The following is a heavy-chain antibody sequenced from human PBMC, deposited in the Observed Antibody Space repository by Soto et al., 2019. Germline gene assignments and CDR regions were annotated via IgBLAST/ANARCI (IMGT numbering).Heavy chain of an antibody. D-gene: IGHD3-3*01. CDR1: GGSISSYY. V-gene: IGHV4-59*01. CDR2: IYYSGST. Sequence: SETLSLSCTVSGGSISSYYWSWIRQAPGRGLEWIVYIYYSGSTNYNPSLKSRVTISVDTSKNQFSLKLSSVTAADTAVYYCARDGRTYYDFWSGYYGGYHYYGMDVWGQGTTVTVSS. J-gene: IGHJ6*02. CDR3: ARDGRTYYDFWSGYYGGYHYYGMDV.